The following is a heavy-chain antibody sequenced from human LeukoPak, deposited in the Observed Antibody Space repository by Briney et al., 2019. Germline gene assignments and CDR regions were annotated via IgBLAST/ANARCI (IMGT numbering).Heavy chain of an antibody. CDR3: ARYYYVEAFDI. D-gene: IGHD3-10*02. CDR2: FNPENGNT. Sequence: ASVKVSCKASGYSFVGYGITWVRQAPGQGLEWMGWFNPENGNTNYAQKVQGRVTMTTDTSTSTAYMELRSLRSDDTAVYYCARYYYVEAFDIWGQGTMVTVSS. J-gene: IGHJ3*02. CDR1: GYSFVGYG. V-gene: IGHV1-18*01.